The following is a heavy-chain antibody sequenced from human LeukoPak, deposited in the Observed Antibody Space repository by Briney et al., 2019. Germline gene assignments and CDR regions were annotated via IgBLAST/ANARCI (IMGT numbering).Heavy chain of an antibody. CDR1: GFTFDDYA. J-gene: IGHJ3*02. CDR2: ISWNSGSI. V-gene: IGHV3-9*01. CDR3: ARGVLWFGEFGAFDI. D-gene: IGHD3-10*01. Sequence: GGSLRLSCAASGFTFDDYAMHWVRQAPGKGLEWVSGISWNSGSIGYADSVKGRFTISRDNAKNSLYLQMNSLRAEDTAVYYCARGVLWFGEFGAFDIWGQGTMVTVSS.